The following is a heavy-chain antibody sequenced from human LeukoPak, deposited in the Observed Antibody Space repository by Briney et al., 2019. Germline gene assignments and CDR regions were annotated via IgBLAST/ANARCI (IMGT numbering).Heavy chain of an antibody. CDR2: INANSGAT. CDR1: GYTFTSYD. D-gene: IGHD5-12*01. J-gene: IGHJ3*02. Sequence: ASVKVSCKASGYTFTSYDINWVRQAPGQGLEWMGWINANSGATNSAQKFQGRVTMTRDTSISTAYMDLSRLRSDDTAIYYFVREWVDGGNDRGAFDMWGQGTMVTVSS. CDR3: VREWVDGGNDRGAFDM. V-gene: IGHV1-2*02.